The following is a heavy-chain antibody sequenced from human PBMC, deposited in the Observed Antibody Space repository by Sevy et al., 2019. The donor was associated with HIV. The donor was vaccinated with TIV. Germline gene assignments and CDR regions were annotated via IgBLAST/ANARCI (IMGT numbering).Heavy chain of an antibody. V-gene: IGHV3-30-3*01. Sequence: GGSLRLSCAASGFTFSSYAMHWVRQAPGKGLEWVAVISYDGSNKYYADSLKGRFTISRDKSKNTLYLQMNSLRAEDTAVDYGARAGFWGSDDAFDIWGQGTMVTVSS. D-gene: IGHD3-16*01. J-gene: IGHJ3*02. CDR1: GFTFSSYA. CDR2: ISYDGSNK. CDR3: ARAGFWGSDDAFDI.